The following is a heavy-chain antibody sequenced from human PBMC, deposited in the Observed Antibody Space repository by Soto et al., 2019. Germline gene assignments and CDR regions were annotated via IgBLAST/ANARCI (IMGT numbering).Heavy chain of an antibody. CDR2: IYYTGST. D-gene: IGHD3-3*01. V-gene: IGHV4-61*01. J-gene: IGHJ4*02. Sequence: VQLQESGPRLVKPSDTLSLTCTVSGGSLSSGSYQWTWIRQPPGKGLEWIGYIYYTGSTKYNPSLQSRVTISLDTSKNQFSLRLSSVTAADSAVYYCSRGGLYDFWSGERRDYWGQGTLVTVSS. CDR3: SRGGLYDFWSGERRDY. CDR1: GGSLSSGSYQ.